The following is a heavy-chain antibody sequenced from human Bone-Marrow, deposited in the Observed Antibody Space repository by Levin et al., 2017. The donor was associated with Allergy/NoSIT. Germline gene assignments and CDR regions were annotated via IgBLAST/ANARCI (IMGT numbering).Heavy chain of an antibody. CDR3: ARIRALVRGVIIRRGGGYYFDY. Sequence: SGPTLVKPTETLTLTCTVSGFSLSNARMGVSWIRQPPGKALEWLAHIFSNDEKSYSTSLKSRLTISKDTSKSQVVLTMTNMDPVDTATYYCARIRALVRGVIIRRGGGYYFDYWGQGTLVTVSS. CDR1: GFSLSNARMG. D-gene: IGHD3-10*01. CDR2: IFSNDEK. J-gene: IGHJ4*02. V-gene: IGHV2-26*01.